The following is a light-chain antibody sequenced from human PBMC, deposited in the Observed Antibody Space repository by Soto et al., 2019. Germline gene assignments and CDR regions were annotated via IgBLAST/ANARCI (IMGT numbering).Light chain of an antibody. CDR2: GAS. Sequence: EIVLTQSPGTLSLSPGERATLSCRASQSINSNYLAWYQLKPGQAPRLLIYGASIRATAIPGRFSGSVSGTDFTLTISRLDPEDFAVYFCQQYGTSPRTFGQGTKVEIK. CDR3: QQYGTSPRT. V-gene: IGKV3-20*01. J-gene: IGKJ1*01. CDR1: QSINSNY.